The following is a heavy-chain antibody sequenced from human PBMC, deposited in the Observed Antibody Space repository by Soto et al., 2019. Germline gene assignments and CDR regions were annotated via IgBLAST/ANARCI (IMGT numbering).Heavy chain of an antibody. CDR2: ISYDGSNK. V-gene: IGHV3-30*18. CDR1: GFTFSSYG. D-gene: IGHD3-3*01. Sequence: QVQLVESGGGVVQPGRSLRLSCAASGFTFSSYGMHWVRQAPGKGLEWVAVISYDGSNKYYADSVKGRFTISRDNSKNTLYLQMNSLRAEDTAVYYCAKDVVRFLEWLAFYGMDVWGQGTTVTVCS. CDR3: AKDVVRFLEWLAFYGMDV. J-gene: IGHJ6*02.